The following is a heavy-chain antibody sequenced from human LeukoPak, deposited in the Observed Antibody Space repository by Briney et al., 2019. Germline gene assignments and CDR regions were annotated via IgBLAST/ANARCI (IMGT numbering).Heavy chain of an antibody. J-gene: IGHJ2*01. CDR2: ISSRSSTI. CDR1: GFTFSSYG. V-gene: IGHV3-48*01. CDR3: ARLRGYTAMVQRHWYFDL. D-gene: IGHD5-18*01. Sequence: GGSLRLSCAASGFTFSSYGINWVRQAPGKGLEWVSYISSRSSTIYYADSVKGRFTISRDNAKNSLYLQMNSLRAEDTAVYYCARLRGYTAMVQRHWYFDLWGRGTLVTVSS.